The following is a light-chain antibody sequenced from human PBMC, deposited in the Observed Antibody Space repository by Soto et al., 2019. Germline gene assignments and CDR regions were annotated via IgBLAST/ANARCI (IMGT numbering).Light chain of an antibody. Sequence: QSVLTQPASVSGSPGQSITISCTGTSSDVGGYNYVSWYQQHPGKAPKLIIYEVAHRPSGVSDRFSGSKSDNTASLTISGLQAEDEADYYCSSYTNLGTLIFGGGTKLTVL. CDR3: SSYTNLGTLI. J-gene: IGLJ2*01. CDR2: EVA. V-gene: IGLV2-14*01. CDR1: SSDVGGYNY.